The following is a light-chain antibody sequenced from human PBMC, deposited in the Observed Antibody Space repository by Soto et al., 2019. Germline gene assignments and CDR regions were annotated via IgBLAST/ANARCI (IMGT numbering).Light chain of an antibody. J-gene: IGKJ5*01. CDR2: DAS. V-gene: IGKV3D-20*01. CDR3: QQYGSSPS. Sequence: EIVLTQSPATLSLSPGERATLSCGASQSVSNNYLAWYQQKPGLAPRLLIYDASSRATGVPDRFSGSGSGTDFTLTISRLEPEDFAVYYCQQYGSSPSFGQGTRLEIK. CDR1: QSVSNNY.